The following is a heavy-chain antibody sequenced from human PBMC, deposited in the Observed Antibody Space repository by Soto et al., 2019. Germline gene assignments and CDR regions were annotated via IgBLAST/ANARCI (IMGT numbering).Heavy chain of an antibody. CDR1: GFTFSSYG. CDR3: AKDLIGSWFDP. Sequence: GGSLRLSCAASGFTFSSYGMHWVRQAPGKGLEWVAVISYDGSNKYYADSVKGRFTISRDNSKNTLYLQMNSLRAEDTAVYYCAKDLIGSWFDPWGQGTLVTVSS. D-gene: IGHD2-8*01. J-gene: IGHJ5*02. V-gene: IGHV3-30*18. CDR2: ISYDGSNK.